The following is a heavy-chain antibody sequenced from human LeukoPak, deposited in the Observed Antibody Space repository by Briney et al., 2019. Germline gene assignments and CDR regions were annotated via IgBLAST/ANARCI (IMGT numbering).Heavy chain of an antibody. CDR1: GYTFTSYG. CDR2: ISAYNGNT. D-gene: IGHD3-22*01. CDR3: ARDGRTGYYDSSGYSPRFDP. J-gene: IGHJ5*02. V-gene: IGHV1-18*01. Sequence: GASVKVSCKASGYTFTSYGISWVRQAPGQGLEWMGWISAYNGNTNYAQKLQGRVTMTTDTSTSTAYMELRSLRSDDTAVYYCARDGRTGYYDSSGYSPRFDPWGQETLVTVSS.